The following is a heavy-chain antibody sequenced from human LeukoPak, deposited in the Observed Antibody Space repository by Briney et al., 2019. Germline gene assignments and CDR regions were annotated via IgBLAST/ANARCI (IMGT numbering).Heavy chain of an antibody. CDR1: GYTFTGYY. J-gene: IGHJ4*02. D-gene: IGHD3-3*01. CDR2: INPNSGGT. Sequence: ASVKVSRKASGYTFTGYYMHWVRQAPGQGLEWMGWINPNSGGTNYAQKFQGRVTMTRDTSISTAYMELSRLRSDDTAVYYCVREPHYDFWSGYSDYWGQGTLVTVSS. V-gene: IGHV1-2*02. CDR3: VREPHYDFWSGYSDY.